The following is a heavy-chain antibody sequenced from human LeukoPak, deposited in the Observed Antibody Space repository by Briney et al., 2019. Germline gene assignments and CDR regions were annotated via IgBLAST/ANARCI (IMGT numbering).Heavy chain of an antibody. Sequence: PGGSLRLSCAASGFTFSSYAMSWVRLAPGKGLEWVSTITAGGGNTYYADSVKGRFTISRDNSKNTLYLQMNSLRAEDTAVYYCAKDFQDSSTYTHFDYWGQRTLVTVSS. CDR1: GFTFSSYA. CDR2: ITAGGGNT. D-gene: IGHD2/OR15-2a*01. CDR3: AKDFQDSSTYTHFDY. V-gene: IGHV3-23*01. J-gene: IGHJ4*02.